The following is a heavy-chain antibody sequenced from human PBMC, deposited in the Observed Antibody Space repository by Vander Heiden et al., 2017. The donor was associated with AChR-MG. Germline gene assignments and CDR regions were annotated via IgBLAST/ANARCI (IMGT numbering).Heavy chain of an antibody. D-gene: IGHD4-17*01. CDR2: MSYSGST. CDR1: GGSINGSH. Sequence: QVQLPESGPGLVTPSETLSLTCTVPGGSINGSHWSWIRQHPGKGLEWIGCMSYSGSTRYNPSLNSRVTIATDSSKNQFSRKLTSVTAADTAVYYCARGGASGDYGKIDYWGQGALVTVSS. V-gene: IGHV4-59*08. J-gene: IGHJ4*02. CDR3: ARGGASGDYGKIDY.